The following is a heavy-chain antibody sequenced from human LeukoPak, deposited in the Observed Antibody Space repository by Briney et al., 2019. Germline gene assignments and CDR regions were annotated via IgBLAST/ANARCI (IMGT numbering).Heavy chain of an antibody. D-gene: IGHD5-24*01. J-gene: IGHJ4*02. V-gene: IGHV4-59*01. CDR1: GGSISSYY. Sequence: SETLSLTCTVSGGSISSYYWSWIRQPPGKGLEWIGYIYYSGSTNYNPSLKSRVTISVVTSKNQFSLTLSAVTAAYTPVYYSARGVPGDGYNVPFDYWGQGTLVTVSS. CDR2: IYYSGST. CDR3: ARGVPGDGYNVPFDY.